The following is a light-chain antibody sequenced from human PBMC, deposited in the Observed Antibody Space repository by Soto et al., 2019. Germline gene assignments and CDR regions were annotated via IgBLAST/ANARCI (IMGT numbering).Light chain of an antibody. CDR3: TSYTTSSAHWV. J-gene: IGLJ3*02. Sequence: QSALTQPASVSGSPGQSITISCTGTSSDVGGYNYVSWYQQPPGKAPKLIIYEVSNRPSGVSNRFSGSKSGNTASLTISGLQAEDEADYYCTSYTTSSAHWVFGGGTKLTVL. CDR1: SSDVGGYNY. CDR2: EVS. V-gene: IGLV2-14*01.